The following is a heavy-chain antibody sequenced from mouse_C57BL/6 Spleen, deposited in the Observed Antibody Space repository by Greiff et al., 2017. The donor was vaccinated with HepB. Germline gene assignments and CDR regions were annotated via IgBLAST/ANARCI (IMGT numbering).Heavy chain of an antibody. J-gene: IGHJ3*01. V-gene: IGHV5-4*01. D-gene: IGHD2-1*01. Sequence: DVHLVESGGGLVKPGGSLKLSCAASGFTFSSYAMSWVRQTPEKRLEWVATISDGGSYTYYPDNVKGRFTISRDNAKNNLYLQMSHLKSEDTAMYYCARGGNPFAYWGQGTLVTVSA. CDR3: ARGGNPFAY. CDR1: GFTFSSYA. CDR2: ISDGGSYT.